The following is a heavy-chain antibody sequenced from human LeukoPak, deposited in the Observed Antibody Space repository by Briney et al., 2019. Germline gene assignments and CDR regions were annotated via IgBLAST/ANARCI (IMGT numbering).Heavy chain of an antibody. D-gene: IGHD6-19*01. CDR2: ISAYNGNT. V-gene: IGHV1-18*01. CDR3: ARDPPLGQWLVDQSAQFDY. CDR1: GYTFTSYG. Sequence: ASVKVSCKASGYTFTSYGISWVRQAPGQGLEWMGWISAYNGNTNYAQKLQGRLTMTTDTSTSTAYMELRSLRSDDTAVYYCARDPPLGQWLVDQSAQFDYWGQGTLVTVSS. J-gene: IGHJ4*02.